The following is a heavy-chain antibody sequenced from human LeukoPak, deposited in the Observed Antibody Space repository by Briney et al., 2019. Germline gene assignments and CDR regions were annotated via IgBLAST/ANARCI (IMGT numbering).Heavy chain of an antibody. CDR3: ARAVHGGFLYYFDY. Sequence: ASVKVSCKASGYTFTSYGISWVRQAPGQGLEWMGWISAYNGNTNYAQKLQGRVTMTTDASTSTAYMELSSLRSEDTAVYYCARAVHGGFLYYFDYWGQGTLVTVSS. D-gene: IGHD3-3*01. J-gene: IGHJ4*02. V-gene: IGHV1-18*01. CDR1: GYTFTSYG. CDR2: ISAYNGNT.